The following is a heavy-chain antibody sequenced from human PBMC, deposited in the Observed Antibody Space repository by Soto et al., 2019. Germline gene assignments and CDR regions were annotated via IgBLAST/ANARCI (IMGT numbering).Heavy chain of an antibody. CDR3: AEGRGLVSPHY. CDR2: ISGSGDST. Sequence: EVQLLESGGGLVQPGGSLRLSCGASGFTFSSHAMTWVSQAPGKGLEWVSAISGSGDSTYYADSVKGRFTISRDNSKNPMFLQINSLRAADTAVYYCAEGRGLVSPHYWGQGTLVSVSS. D-gene: IGHD3-9*01. J-gene: IGHJ4*02. V-gene: IGHV3-23*01. CDR1: GFTFSSHA.